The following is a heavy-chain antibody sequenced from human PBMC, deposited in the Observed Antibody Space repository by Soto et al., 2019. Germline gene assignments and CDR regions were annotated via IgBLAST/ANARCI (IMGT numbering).Heavy chain of an antibody. CDR1: GFTFSSYA. CDR2: VRGNGDPP. J-gene: IGHJ4*02. Sequence: GGSLRLSCSTSGFTFSSYAMHWVRQSPGKGLEYISGVRGNGDPPFYADSVKGRFTISRDNSKNTVYLRMSSLSADDAAVYYCVKSRGGNNFDFFDWGQGTLVTVSS. V-gene: IGHV3-64D*06. D-gene: IGHD2-15*01. CDR3: VKSRGGNNFDFFD.